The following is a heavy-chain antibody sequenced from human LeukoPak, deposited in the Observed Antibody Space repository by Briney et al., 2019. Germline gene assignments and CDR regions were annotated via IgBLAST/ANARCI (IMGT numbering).Heavy chain of an antibody. Sequence: GESLKISCKGPGYSFSNYWIGWVRQMPGKGLEWMGIIYPADSDTRYSPSFQGQVTISADKSITTAYLHWSSLQASDTAMYYCARRASAYDSSGYHFDYWGQGTLVTVSS. CDR3: ARRASAYDSSGYHFDY. CDR1: GYSFSNYW. J-gene: IGHJ4*02. V-gene: IGHV5-51*01. CDR2: IYPADSDT. D-gene: IGHD3-22*01.